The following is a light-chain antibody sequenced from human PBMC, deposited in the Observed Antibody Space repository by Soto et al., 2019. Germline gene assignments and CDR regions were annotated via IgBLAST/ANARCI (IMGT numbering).Light chain of an antibody. J-gene: IGKJ2*01. Sequence: DIQMTQSPSSLSASVGDRVTITCRASQNIHTFLNWYQQKPGKAPKLLIYAAYILHSGVPSRFSGSGSGTDFTLNIRSLQPEDFATYYCQESYSTPRYTFGQGTKLEI. CDR2: AAY. CDR3: QESYSTPRYT. CDR1: QNIHTF. V-gene: IGKV1-39*01.